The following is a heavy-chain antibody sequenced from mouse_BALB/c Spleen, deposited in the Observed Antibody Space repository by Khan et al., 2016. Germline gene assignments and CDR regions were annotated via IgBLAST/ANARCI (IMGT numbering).Heavy chain of an antibody. CDR2: IRLKYHNTAT. V-gene: IGHV6-6*02. J-gene: IGHJ4*01. D-gene: IGHD2-1*01. CDR3: TWPLTTSNYYSIDY. CDR1: GFTFSNYW. Sequence: EVKLEESGGGLVQPGGSMKLPCVASGFTFSNYWMNWVSQSPEKGLEWVAEIRLKYHNTATHLAESVKGRFTIARDDNKSSVYLKMSDLRAEDTAIYYCTWPLTTSNYYSIDYWGQGTSVTVSS.